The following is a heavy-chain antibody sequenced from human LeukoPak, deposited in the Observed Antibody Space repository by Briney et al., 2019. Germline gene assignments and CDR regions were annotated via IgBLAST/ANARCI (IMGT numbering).Heavy chain of an antibody. Sequence: SETLSLTCTVSGYSISSGYYWSWIRLPAGKGLEWIGRIYTSGSTNYNPSLKSRVTMSVDTSKNQFSLRLSSVTAADTAVYYCARDAAYYYGSGSYRNGIDYWGQGTLVTVSS. J-gene: IGHJ4*02. CDR1: GYSISSGYY. D-gene: IGHD3-10*01. CDR2: IYTSGST. CDR3: ARDAAYYYGSGSYRNGIDY. V-gene: IGHV4-4*07.